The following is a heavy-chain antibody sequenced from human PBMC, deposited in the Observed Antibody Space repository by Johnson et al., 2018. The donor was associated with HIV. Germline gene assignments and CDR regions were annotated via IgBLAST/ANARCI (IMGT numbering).Heavy chain of an antibody. V-gene: IGHV3-23*04. D-gene: IGHD3-22*01. CDR3: AKDARPEGGSDSSGYPIHDAFDI. CDR2: SGSGGST. CDR1: GFTVSSNY. Sequence: VQLVESGGGLIQPGGSLRLSCAASGFTVSSNYMSWVRQAPGKGLEWVSAISGSGGSTGYADSVKGRFTISRDNAKNSLYLQMNSLRAEDTAVYYCAKDARPEGGSDSSGYPIHDAFDIWGQGTMVTVSS. J-gene: IGHJ3*02.